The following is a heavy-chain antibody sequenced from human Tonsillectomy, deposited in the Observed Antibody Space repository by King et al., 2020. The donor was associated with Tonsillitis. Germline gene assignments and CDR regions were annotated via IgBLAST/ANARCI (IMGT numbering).Heavy chain of an antibody. CDR1: RVTFSSYA. CDR3: AKGPVEMSTKYFDY. J-gene: IGHJ4*02. V-gene: IGHV3-23*04. Sequence: VQLVESGGGLVQPGGSLRLSCAASRVTFSSYAMSWVRQAPGMGLEWVSGISGSGASTYYADSVKGRFTISRDNSKNTLYLQMNSLRAEDTAVYYCAKGPVEMSTKYFDYWGQGTLVTVSS. CDR2: ISGSGAST. D-gene: IGHD5-24*01.